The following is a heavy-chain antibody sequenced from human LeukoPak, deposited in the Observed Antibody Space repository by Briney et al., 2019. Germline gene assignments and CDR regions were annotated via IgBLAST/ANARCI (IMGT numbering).Heavy chain of an antibody. CDR3: AKAVNGVVARDWFDP. J-gene: IGHJ5*02. CDR1: GFTFSNYA. V-gene: IGHV3-23*01. CDR2: ISGSGGNT. D-gene: IGHD2-15*01. Sequence: GGSLRLSCAASGFTFSNYAVSWVRQAPGKGLEWVSAISGSGGNTYYADSVKGRFTISRDNSKNTLCLQMNSLRAEDTAVYYCAKAVNGVVARDWFDPWGQGTLVTVSS.